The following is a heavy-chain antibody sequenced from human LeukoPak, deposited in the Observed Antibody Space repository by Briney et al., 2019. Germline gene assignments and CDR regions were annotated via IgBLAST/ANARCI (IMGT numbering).Heavy chain of an antibody. CDR3: AREFLPDHSSGWYSGGPDAFDI. CDR1: GFTFSSYE. CDR2: ISSSGSTI. V-gene: IGHV3-48*03. J-gene: IGHJ3*02. Sequence: PGGSLRLSCAASGFTFSSYEMNWVRQAPGKGLEWVSYISSSGSTIYYADSVKGRFTISRDNAKNSLYLQMNSLRAEDTAVYYCAREFLPDHSSGWYSGGPDAFDIWGQGTMVTVSS. D-gene: IGHD6-19*01.